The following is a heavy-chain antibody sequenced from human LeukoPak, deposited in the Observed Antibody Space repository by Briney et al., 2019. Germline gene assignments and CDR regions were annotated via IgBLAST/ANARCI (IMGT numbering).Heavy chain of an antibody. CDR3: ARGYCSSTSCYMGRGVTFDP. CDR1: GYTFTGYY. J-gene: IGHJ5*02. CDR2: INPNSGGT. Sequence: GASVKVSCKASGYTFTGYYMHWVRQAPGQGLEWMGRINPNSGGTNYAQKFQGRVTITRDTSISTAYMELSRLRSDDTAVYYCARGYCSSTSCYMGRGVTFDPWGQGTLVTVSS. D-gene: IGHD2-2*02. V-gene: IGHV1-2*06.